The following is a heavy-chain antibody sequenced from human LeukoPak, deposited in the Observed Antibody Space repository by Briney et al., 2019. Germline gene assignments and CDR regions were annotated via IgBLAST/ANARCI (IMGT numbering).Heavy chain of an antibody. D-gene: IGHD4-17*01. V-gene: IGHV3-66*04. CDR3: ARHEAIYATVTTGDYYFDY. Sequence: GGSLRLSCAASGFTVSGNYMTWVRQAPGKGLEWVSVIYSGGSTYYADSVKGRFTISRDNSKNTLYLQMNSLRAEDTAVYYCARHEAIYATVTTGDYYFDYWGQGTLVTVSS. CDR1: GFTVSGNY. CDR2: IYSGGST. J-gene: IGHJ4*02.